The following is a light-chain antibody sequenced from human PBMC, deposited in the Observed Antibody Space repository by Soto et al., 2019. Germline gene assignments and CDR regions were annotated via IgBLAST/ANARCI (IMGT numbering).Light chain of an antibody. CDR3: TSYGGRDNLM. V-gene: IGLV6-57*04. CDR2: EDS. J-gene: IGLJ3*02. CDR1: SGNIASTY. Sequence: NFMLTQPHSVSESPGKTVTISCTRNSGNIASTYVQWYQQRPGSAPTTVIYEDSQRPPGVPGRFSGSIDSSSNSASLTISGLETDDEADYYCTSYGGRDNLMFGGGTKLTVL.